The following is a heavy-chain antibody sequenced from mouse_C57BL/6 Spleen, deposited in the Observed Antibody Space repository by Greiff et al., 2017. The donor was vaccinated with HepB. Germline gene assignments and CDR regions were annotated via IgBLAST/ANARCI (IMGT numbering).Heavy chain of an antibody. D-gene: IGHD3-1*01. J-gene: IGHJ4*01. CDR1: GFTFSSYA. V-gene: IGHV5-9-1*02. Sequence: EVMLVESGEGLVKPGGSLKLSCAASGFTFSSYAMSWVRQTPENRLEWVAYISSGGDYIYYADTVRGRVTNSRYNARNTLDLQMSSLKSADTAMYYCTRDRGRDAMDYWGQGTSVTVSS. CDR3: TRDRGRDAMDY. CDR2: ISSGGDYI.